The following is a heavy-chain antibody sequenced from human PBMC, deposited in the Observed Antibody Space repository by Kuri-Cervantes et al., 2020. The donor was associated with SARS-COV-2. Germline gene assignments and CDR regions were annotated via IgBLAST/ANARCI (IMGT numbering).Heavy chain of an antibody. J-gene: IGHJ4*02. CDR3: VRGKQLWSRGGYFDY. Sequence: GESLKISCSASGLSFGNSVMHWVRQAPGKGLEWVAVIWYDGTKKLYADSVEGRFTISRDNSNNTVYLEMNSLRDEDTAVYYCVRGKQLWSRGGYFDYWGQGTLVTVSS. D-gene: IGHD5-18*01. CDR1: GLSFGNSV. CDR2: IWYDGTKK. V-gene: IGHV3-33*08.